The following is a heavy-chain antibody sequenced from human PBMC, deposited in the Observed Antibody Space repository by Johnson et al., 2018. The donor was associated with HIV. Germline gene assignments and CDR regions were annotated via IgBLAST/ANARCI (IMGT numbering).Heavy chain of an antibody. J-gene: IGHJ3*01. V-gene: IGHV3-30*14. CDR2: ISFDGSNK. CDR3: ASGDDDGF. D-gene: IGHD5-12*01. Sequence: QVQLVESGGGVVRPGRSLRLSCVVSGFTFSNYPMHWVRQAPGKGLEWVAVISFDGSNKYYADSVKGRFSISRDNSKNTLYLQMNSLRVEDTAVYFCASGDDDGFWGQWTMVTVSS. CDR1: GFTFSNYP.